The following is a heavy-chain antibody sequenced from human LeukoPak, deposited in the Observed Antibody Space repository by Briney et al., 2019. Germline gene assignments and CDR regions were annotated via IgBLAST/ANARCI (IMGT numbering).Heavy chain of an antibody. CDR1: GFTFSSYS. V-gene: IGHV3-21*01. D-gene: IGHD2-2*02. Sequence: GGSLRLSCAASGFTFSSYSMKWVRQAPGKGLEWVSSISSSSSYIYYADSVKGRFTISRDNAKNSLHLQLNSLSAEDTAVYCCARDQGQLLYGFDYWGQGTLVTVSS. CDR2: ISSSSSYI. CDR3: ARDQGQLLYGFDY. J-gene: IGHJ4*02.